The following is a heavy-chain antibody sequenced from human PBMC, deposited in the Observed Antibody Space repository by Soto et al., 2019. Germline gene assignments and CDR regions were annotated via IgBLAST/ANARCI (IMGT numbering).Heavy chain of an antibody. CDR1: GYTFSSYG. D-gene: IGHD6-19*01. CDR3: ARDGAWLGSTIDWYDP. CDR2: ISAYTGIT. J-gene: IGHJ5*02. Sequence: QVQLVQSGAEVKKPGASVKVSCKAPGYTFSSYGFSWVRQAPGQGLERMGWISAYTGITKYTQRPQGRVTMTTDTSTSTAYMELRSLRSDDTAVYYCARDGAWLGSTIDWYDPWGQGTQVTVSS. V-gene: IGHV1-18*01.